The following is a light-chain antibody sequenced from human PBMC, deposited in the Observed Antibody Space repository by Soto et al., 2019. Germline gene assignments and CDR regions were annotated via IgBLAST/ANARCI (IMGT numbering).Light chain of an antibody. CDR1: QGISSA. J-gene: IGKJ4*01. V-gene: IGKV1D-13*01. CDR3: QQFNNYLLT. Sequence: AIQLTQSPSSLSASVGDRVTITCRASQGISSALAWYQQKPGKAPKLLIYDASSLESGAPSRFSGSGSGTDFTLTIRSLQPEDFATYYCQQFNNYLLTFGGGTKVDIK. CDR2: DAS.